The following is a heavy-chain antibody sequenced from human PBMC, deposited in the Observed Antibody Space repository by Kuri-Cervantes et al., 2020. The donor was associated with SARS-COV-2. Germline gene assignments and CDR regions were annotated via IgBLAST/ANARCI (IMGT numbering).Heavy chain of an antibody. CDR2: ISYDGGNT. V-gene: IGHV3-30*03. CDR3: ARGDYGSGSYGYYYGMDV. J-gene: IGHJ6*01. CDR1: GFIFSTSG. D-gene: IGHD3-10*01. Sequence: GESLKISCAASGFIFSTSGMHWVRQAPGKGLEWVALISYDGGNTYYADSAQGRFTISRDNSEKTLYLEMNSLRAEDTAVYYCARGDYGSGSYGYYYGMDVWGQGNTVNGAS.